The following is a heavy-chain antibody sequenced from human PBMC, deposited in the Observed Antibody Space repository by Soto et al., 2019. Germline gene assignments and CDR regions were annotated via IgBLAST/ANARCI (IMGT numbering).Heavy chain of an antibody. Sequence: GGSLRLSCAASGFTFSSYGMHWVRQAPGKGLEWVAVIWYDGSNKYYADSVKGRFTISRDNSKNTLYLQMNSLRAEDTAVYYCARGHYGSGSYYPFDYWGQGTLVTVSS. CDR1: GFTFSSYG. V-gene: IGHV3-33*01. CDR3: ARGHYGSGSYYPFDY. CDR2: IWYDGSNK. D-gene: IGHD3-10*01. J-gene: IGHJ4*02.